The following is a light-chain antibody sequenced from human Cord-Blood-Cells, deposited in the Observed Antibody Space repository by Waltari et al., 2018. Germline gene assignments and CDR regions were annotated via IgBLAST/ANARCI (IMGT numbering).Light chain of an antibody. Sequence: DIQMTQSPSTLSASVGDRVTITCRASQSISSWLAWYQQKPGKAPKLLIYKASNLESGVPSRFSGSGSGTEFTLTINSLQPDDFATYYCQQYNSYSWTFGQGTKVEIK. J-gene: IGKJ1*01. CDR1: QSISSW. CDR2: KAS. V-gene: IGKV1-5*03. CDR3: QQYNSYSWT.